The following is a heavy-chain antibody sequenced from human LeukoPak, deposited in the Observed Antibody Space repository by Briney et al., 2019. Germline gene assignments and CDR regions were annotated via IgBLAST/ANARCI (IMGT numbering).Heavy chain of an antibody. CDR2: IIPIFGTA. Sequence: ASVKVSCKAYGGTFSSYAISWVRQAPGQGLEWMGGIIPIFGTANYAQKFQGRVTITADESTSKAYMELSSLRSEDTAVYYCARLEGYCSSTSCSSDYWGQGTLVTVSS. CDR1: GGTFSSYA. J-gene: IGHJ4*02. CDR3: ARLEGYCSSTSCSSDY. D-gene: IGHD2-2*01. V-gene: IGHV1-69*13.